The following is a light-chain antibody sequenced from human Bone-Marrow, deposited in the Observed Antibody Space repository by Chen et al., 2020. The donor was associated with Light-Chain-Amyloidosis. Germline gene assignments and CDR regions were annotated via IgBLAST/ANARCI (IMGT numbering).Light chain of an antibody. Sequence: DIQMTQSPSPLSASLGDRVTITCRASEDIRVYLNWYQQKPGKAPKLLIYFASNLEAWVPSRFSGSGSGTDFTLTISGLQPEDSATDYCQQSYSAWTFGQGTKVDIK. CDR3: QQSYSAWT. CDR2: FAS. CDR1: EDIRVY. J-gene: IGKJ1*01. V-gene: IGKV1-39*01.